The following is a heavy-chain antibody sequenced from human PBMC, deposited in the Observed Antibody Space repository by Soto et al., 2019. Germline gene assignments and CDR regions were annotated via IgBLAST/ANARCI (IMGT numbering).Heavy chain of an antibody. V-gene: IGHV2-5*02. Sequence: QITLKESGPTLVKPTQTLTLTCTFSGFSLSTSCVGVGWIRQPPGKALEWLALIYWDDDKRYTPSLKSRLTITTDTSKNQVVLTMTNMAPVDTATYYCAHSSYGDHHDYWGQGTLVTVSS. CDR1: GFSLSTSCVG. CDR3: AHSSYGDHHDY. CDR2: IYWDDDK. J-gene: IGHJ4*02. D-gene: IGHD4-17*01.